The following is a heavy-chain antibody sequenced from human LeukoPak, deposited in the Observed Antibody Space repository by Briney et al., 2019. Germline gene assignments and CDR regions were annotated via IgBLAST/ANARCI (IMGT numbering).Heavy chain of an antibody. CDR1: GYSISSGYY. CDR2: IYHSGST. J-gene: IGHJ1*01. CDR3: ARSGRIAVAGTFKH. D-gene: IGHD6-19*01. V-gene: IGHV4-38-2*01. Sequence: TSETLSLTCAVSGYSISSGYYWGWIRQPPGKRLEWIGSIYHSGSTYYNPSLKSRVTISGDTSKNQFSLKLSSVTAADTAVYYCARSGRIAVAGTFKHWGQGTLVTVSS.